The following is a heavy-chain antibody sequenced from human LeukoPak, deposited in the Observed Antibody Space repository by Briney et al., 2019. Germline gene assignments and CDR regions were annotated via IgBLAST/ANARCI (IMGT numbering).Heavy chain of an antibody. Sequence: SETLPLTCSVSSGSIRTYYWSWIRQPPGKGLEWIGCFYYRGTTNYNPSLKSRVTISADTSKNHFSLRLDSVTAADTAVYYCASGSYSGRAHLDFWGLGTLVSVSS. D-gene: IGHD3-10*01. V-gene: IGHV4-59*01. CDR3: ASGSYSGRAHLDF. J-gene: IGHJ4*02. CDR1: SGSIRTYY. CDR2: FYYRGTT.